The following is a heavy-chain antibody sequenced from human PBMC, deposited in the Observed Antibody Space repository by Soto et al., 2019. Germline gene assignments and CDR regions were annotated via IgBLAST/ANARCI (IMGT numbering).Heavy chain of an antibody. CDR1: GGTFSSYT. J-gene: IGHJ4*02. D-gene: IGHD3-10*01. CDR3: ARDSFYYGSGSYYLAPFDY. Sequence: SVKVSCKASGGTFSSYTISWVRQAPGQGLEWMGRIIPILGIANYAQKFQGRVTITADKSTSTAYMELSSLRSEDTAVYYCARDSFYYGSGSYYLAPFDYWGQGTLVTVSS. V-gene: IGHV1-69*04. CDR2: IIPILGIA.